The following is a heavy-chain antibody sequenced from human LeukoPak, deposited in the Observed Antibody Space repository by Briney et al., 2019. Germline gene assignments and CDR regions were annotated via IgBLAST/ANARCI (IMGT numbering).Heavy chain of an antibody. CDR1: GFAVRSNY. CDR3: ASLMRDNGVDY. V-gene: IGHV3-66*01. J-gene: IGHJ4*02. CDR2: IYSGGST. D-gene: IGHD4-17*01. Sequence: PGGSLRLSCAASGFAVRSNYMTWVRQAPGKGLEGVSVIYSGGSTYYADSVKGRFTISRDNSKNTLYLQMNSLRVEDTAVYYCASLMRDNGVDYWGQGTLVTVSS.